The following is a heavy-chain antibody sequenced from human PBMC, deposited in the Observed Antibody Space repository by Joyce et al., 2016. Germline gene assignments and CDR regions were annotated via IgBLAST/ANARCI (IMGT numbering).Heavy chain of an antibody. Sequence: QVLLVQFGATVKWPGSSLKVSCKSFGGSFSNFTVNWGRQAPWQRLEWMGGVIQCFGTAKSTGHLQGRVTLTACLTTRTAFMEQSSLTSADTAVYDCARGGTSSGHFFFYTLDIWGPGTTVIVSS. V-gene: IGHV1-69*12. J-gene: IGHJ6*02. CDR1: GGSFSNFT. CDR2: VIQCFGTA. CDR3: ARGGTSSGHFFFYTLDI. D-gene: IGHD2-2*01.